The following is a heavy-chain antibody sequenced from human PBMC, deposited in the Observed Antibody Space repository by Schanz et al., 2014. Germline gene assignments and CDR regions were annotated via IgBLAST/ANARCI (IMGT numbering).Heavy chain of an antibody. CDR1: GFTFSNFG. CDR2: ISSDGTNK. J-gene: IGHJ3*02. D-gene: IGHD6-6*01. Sequence: QVQLVESGGGVVQPGRSLRLSCAASGFTFSNFGLHWVRQAPGKGLNWVAVISSDGTNKYYADSVQGRFTLSKDFSKDTLYLQLTSLRPEDAAVYCGARLATSKSRLGDAVDIWGQGTMVTVSS. CDR3: ARLATSKSRLGDAVDI. V-gene: IGHV3-30*03.